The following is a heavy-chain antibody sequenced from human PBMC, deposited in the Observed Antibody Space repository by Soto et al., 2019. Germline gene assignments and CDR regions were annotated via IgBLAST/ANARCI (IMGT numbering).Heavy chain of an antibody. CDR1: GGTFSSYA. CDR2: IIPIFGTA. Sequence: SVKVSCKASGGTFSSYAISWVRQAPGQGLEWMGGIIPIFGTANYAQKFQGRVTITADESTSTAYMELSSLRSEDTAVYYCARGRVTMFGVVIYYYDGMDGWGQGTTVTVSS. J-gene: IGHJ6*02. D-gene: IGHD3-3*01. CDR3: ARGRVTMFGVVIYYYDGMDG. V-gene: IGHV1-69*13.